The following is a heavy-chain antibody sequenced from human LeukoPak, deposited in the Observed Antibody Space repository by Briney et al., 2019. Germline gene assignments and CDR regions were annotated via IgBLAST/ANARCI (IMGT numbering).Heavy chain of an antibody. D-gene: IGHD3/OR15-3a*01. CDR1: GYTFTHYY. CDR3: ARAHDFWTSHEPNYDY. Sequence: ASVKVSCKASGYTFTHYYMTWVRQAPGQGLEWMGWISGYNQVTYYAGEFQGRVTMTTDTATATAYMELRSLRSDDTAIYYCARAHDFWTSHEPNYDYWGQGTLVTVSS. CDR2: ISGYNQVT. J-gene: IGHJ4*02. V-gene: IGHV1-18*04.